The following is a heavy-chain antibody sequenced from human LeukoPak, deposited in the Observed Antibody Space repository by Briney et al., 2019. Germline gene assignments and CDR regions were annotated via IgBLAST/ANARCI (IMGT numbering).Heavy chain of an antibody. D-gene: IGHD2-21*02. J-gene: IGHJ3*02. Sequence: GESLKISCKGSGYSFTSYWISWVRQMPGKGLEWMGRIDPSDSYTNYSPFFQGPVTISADKSISTAYLQWSSLKASDTAMYYCARHHTIVVVTVEAFDIWGQGTMVAVSS. V-gene: IGHV5-10-1*01. CDR3: ARHHTIVVVTVEAFDI. CDR2: IDPSDSYT. CDR1: GYSFTSYW.